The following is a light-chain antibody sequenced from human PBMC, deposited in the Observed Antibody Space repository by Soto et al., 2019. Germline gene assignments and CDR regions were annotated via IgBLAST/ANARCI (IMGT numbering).Light chain of an antibody. CDR3: QQYGTSEII. CDR2: GAS. Sequence: EIVMTQSPATLSVSPGERATLSCRASQSVSGNLAWYQQKPGQAPRLLIYGASNRATGIPDRFSGSGSGTDFTLTITRLESEDFAVFYCQQYGTSEIIFGQGTRLEI. V-gene: IGKV3D-15*01. J-gene: IGKJ5*01. CDR1: QSVSGN.